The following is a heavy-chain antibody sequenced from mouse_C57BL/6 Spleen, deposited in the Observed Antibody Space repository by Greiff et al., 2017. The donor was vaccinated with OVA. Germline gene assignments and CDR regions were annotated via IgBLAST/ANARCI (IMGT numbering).Heavy chain of an antibody. CDR1: GYSITSGYY. CDR3: ARVYYGSLDY. CDR2: ISYDGSN. J-gene: IGHJ2*01. D-gene: IGHD1-1*01. V-gene: IGHV3-6*01. Sequence: EVQLVESGPGLVKPSQSLSLTCSVTGYSITSGYYWNWIRQFPGNKLEWMGYISYDGSNNYNPSLKNRISITRDTSKNQFFLKLNSVTTEDTATYYCARVYYGSLDYWGQGTTLTVSS.